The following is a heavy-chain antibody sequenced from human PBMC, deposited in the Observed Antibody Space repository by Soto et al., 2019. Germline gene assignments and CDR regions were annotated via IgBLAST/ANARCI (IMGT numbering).Heavy chain of an antibody. J-gene: IGHJ5*02. CDR2: FYYPGTT. Sequence: QLQLQESGPGLVRPSETLSLTWTVSGACISSTTCYWGWIRQPPGKGLEWIGTFYYPGTTYYNPSLKSRVTISVDTSKNHFSLKLSSVSASDTAVYYCARRTWGNNWFDPWGQGTLVTVSS. CDR1: GACISSTTCY. D-gene: IGHD3-16*01. V-gene: IGHV4-39*02. CDR3: ARRTWGNNWFDP.